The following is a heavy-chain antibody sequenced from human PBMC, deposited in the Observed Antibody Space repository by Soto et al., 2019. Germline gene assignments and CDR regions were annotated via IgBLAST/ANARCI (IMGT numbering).Heavy chain of an antibody. Sequence: GASLKISCKGSGYSFAGYWITWVRQQPGKGLEWMGRIDPSDSQTYYSPSFRGHATISATKSITTVFLQWSSLRASDTAMYYCARQIYDSDTGPNFQYYFDSWGQGTPVTVSS. V-gene: IGHV5-10-1*01. CDR1: GYSFAGYW. D-gene: IGHD3-22*01. CDR3: ARQIYDSDTGPNFQYYFDS. CDR2: IDPSDSQT. J-gene: IGHJ4*02.